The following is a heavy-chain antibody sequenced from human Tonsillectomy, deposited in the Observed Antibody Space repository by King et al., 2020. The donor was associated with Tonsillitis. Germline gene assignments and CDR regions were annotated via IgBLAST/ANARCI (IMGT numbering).Heavy chain of an antibody. CDR3: ARTLRYYYGMDV. CDR2: IYYSGST. Sequence: VQLQQWGAGLLKPSETLSLTCAVYGVSFSGYYWNLIRQPPGKGLEWIGYIYYSGSTNYNPSLKSRVTISVDTSKNQFSLKLSSVTAADTAVYYCARTLRYYYGMDVWGQGTTVTVSS. J-gene: IGHJ6*02. CDR1: GVSFSGYY. V-gene: IGHV4-34*11.